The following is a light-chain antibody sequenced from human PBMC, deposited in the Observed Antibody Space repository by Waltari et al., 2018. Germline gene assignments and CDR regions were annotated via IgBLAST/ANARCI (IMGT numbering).Light chain of an antibody. CDR3: QQYYNSPT. V-gene: IGKV4-1*01. J-gene: IGKJ1*01. Sequence: DIVMTQSPDSLDVSLGERATINCKYSQSVLDNSNNRNYLAWYQQKRGQPPKVLIYWASTRESGVPDRFSGSGSGTDFTLTISSLQAEDVAVYYCQQYYNSPTFGQGTKVEIK. CDR1: QSVLDNSNNRNY. CDR2: WAS.